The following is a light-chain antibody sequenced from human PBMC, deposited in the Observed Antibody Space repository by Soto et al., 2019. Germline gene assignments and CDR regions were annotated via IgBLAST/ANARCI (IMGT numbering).Light chain of an antibody. V-gene: IGKV1-33*01. CDR3: QQYDNLPLT. J-gene: IGKJ3*01. CDR1: QDITNS. CDR2: DAS. Sequence: DIQMTQSPSSLSASVGDRVTITCQASQDITNSLNWYQQKPGKAPKVLIYDASILETGVPSRFSGSGSGTDFTFTISSLQPADVATYYCQQYDNLPLTFGPGTTVDIE.